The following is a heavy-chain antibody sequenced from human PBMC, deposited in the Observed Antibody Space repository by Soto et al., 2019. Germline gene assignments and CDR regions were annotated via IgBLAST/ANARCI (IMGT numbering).Heavy chain of an antibody. V-gene: IGHV5-51*01. CDR3: ARGEGREEHAAYYYYGFDV. CDR1: GYSFTSYW. Sequence: GESLKISCKGSGYSFTSYWIGWVRQMPGKGLEWMGIIYPGDSDTRYSPSFQGQVTISADKSISTAYLQRSSLKASDTAMYYCARGEGREEHAAYYYYGFDVWGQGTTVTVSS. D-gene: IGHD3-10*01. CDR2: IYPGDSDT. J-gene: IGHJ6*02.